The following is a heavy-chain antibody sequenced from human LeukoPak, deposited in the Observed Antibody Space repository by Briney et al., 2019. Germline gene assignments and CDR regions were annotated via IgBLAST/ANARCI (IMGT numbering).Heavy chain of an antibody. Sequence: SETLSLTCTVSGGSISSYYWSWIRQPPGKGLEWIGYIYYSGSTNYNPSLKSRVTISVDTSKNQFSLKLSSVTAADTAVYYCARVGFDWVNDYWGQGTLVTVSS. CDR1: GGSISSYY. CDR2: IYYSGST. CDR3: ARVGFDWVNDY. J-gene: IGHJ4*02. D-gene: IGHD3-9*01. V-gene: IGHV4-59*12.